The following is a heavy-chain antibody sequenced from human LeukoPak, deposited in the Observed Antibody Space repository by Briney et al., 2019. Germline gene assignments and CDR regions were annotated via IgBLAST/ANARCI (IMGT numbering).Heavy chain of an antibody. Sequence: GGSLRLSCAASGFPFSSYGMHWVRQPPGKGLEWVAAIWYNGINKDYADSLKGRFTISRDNSKNTVYLQMNSLRAEDTAIYYCVRDYRMTTRSGPGDYWGQGTLVTVSS. CDR1: GFPFSSYG. D-gene: IGHD3-10*01. V-gene: IGHV3-33*01. CDR3: VRDYRMTTRSGPGDY. CDR2: IWYNGINK. J-gene: IGHJ4*02.